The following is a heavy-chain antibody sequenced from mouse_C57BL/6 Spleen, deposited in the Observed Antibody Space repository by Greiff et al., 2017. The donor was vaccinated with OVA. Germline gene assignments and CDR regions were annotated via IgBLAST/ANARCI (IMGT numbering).Heavy chain of an antibody. CDR3: ARLITTVVADY. V-gene: IGHV1-9*01. CDR2: ILPGSGST. J-gene: IGHJ2*01. CDR1: GYTFTGYW. Sequence: VQLQQSGAELMKPGASVKLSCKATGYTFTGYWIEWVKQTPGHGLEWIGEILPGSGSTTYNEKFKGKATFTADTSSNTAYMQLSSLTTEDSAIYYCARLITTVVADYWGQGTTLTVSS. D-gene: IGHD1-1*01.